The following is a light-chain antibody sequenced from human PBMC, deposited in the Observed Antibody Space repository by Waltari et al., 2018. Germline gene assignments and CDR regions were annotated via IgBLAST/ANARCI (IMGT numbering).Light chain of an antibody. Sequence: IVLTQTPGTLSLSPGERDTLSCRASQCVSRTLAWYQQKPGQAPRPLIYGASTRETGIPERFSGSGSGTDFSLTISRLEPEDFAMYYCQQYVRLPVTFGQGTKVEIK. J-gene: IGKJ1*01. CDR3: QQYVRLPVT. CDR2: GAS. V-gene: IGKV3-20*01. CDR1: QCVSRT.